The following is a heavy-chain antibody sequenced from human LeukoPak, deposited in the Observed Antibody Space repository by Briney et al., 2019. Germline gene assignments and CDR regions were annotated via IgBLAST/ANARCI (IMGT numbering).Heavy chain of an antibody. D-gene: IGHD3-10*01. Sequence: PSGTLSLTCTVSDGSISNYYWSWIRQPLGKGLEWIGYIYNSGNSNYNPSLKGRVTISVDTSKSQFSLHLRSVTAADTAVYYCARGPYRKSGSGSFYYWGQGTLVTVSS. CDR3: ARGPYRKSGSGSFYY. CDR1: DGSISNYY. J-gene: IGHJ4*02. CDR2: IYNSGNS. V-gene: IGHV4-59*01.